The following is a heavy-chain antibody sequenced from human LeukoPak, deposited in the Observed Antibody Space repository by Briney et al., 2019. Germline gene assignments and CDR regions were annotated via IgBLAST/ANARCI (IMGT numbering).Heavy chain of an antibody. D-gene: IGHD5-24*01. V-gene: IGHV3-7*01. Sequence: GGSLRLSCAASGFTFSDYYMSWVRQAPGKGLEWVANIKQDGSEKYYVDSVKGRFTISRDNAKNSLYLQMNSLRAEDTAVYYCARRAYRRDGYIPFDYWGQGTLVTVSS. CDR3: ARRAYRRDGYIPFDY. CDR2: IKQDGSEK. J-gene: IGHJ4*02. CDR1: GFTFSDYY.